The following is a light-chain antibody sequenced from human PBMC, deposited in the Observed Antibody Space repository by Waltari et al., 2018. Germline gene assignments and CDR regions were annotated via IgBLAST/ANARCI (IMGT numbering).Light chain of an antibody. CDR3: QQRSGWPLT. Sequence: IVLTQSPGTLSLSPGERATLSCRASQTITSLAWYQQTPGQAPRLLIYATSTRATGIPPRFTGSGSGTGFTLTINGLEPDDSAVYYCQQRSGWPLTFGGGTKVEIK. J-gene: IGKJ4*01. V-gene: IGKV3-11*01. CDR1: QTITS. CDR2: ATS.